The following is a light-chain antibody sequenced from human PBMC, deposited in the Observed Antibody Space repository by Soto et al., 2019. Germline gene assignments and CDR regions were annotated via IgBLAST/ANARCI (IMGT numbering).Light chain of an antibody. CDR2: GAS. CDR1: QSVSSSY. J-gene: IGKJ1*01. CDR3: QQYCNSPRT. V-gene: IGKV3-20*01. Sequence: EIVLTQSPGTLSLSPGERATLSCRASQSVSSSYLAWYQQKPGQAPRLLIYGASRRATGIPDRFSGSGSGTEFTLTISGLEPEDFAVYYCQQYCNSPRTFGQGTKVEIK.